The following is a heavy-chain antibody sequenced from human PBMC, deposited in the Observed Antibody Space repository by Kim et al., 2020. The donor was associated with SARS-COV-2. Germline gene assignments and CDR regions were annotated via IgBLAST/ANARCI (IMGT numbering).Heavy chain of an antibody. CDR2: ISYDGSNK. CDR3: ARDGVSSSWPTLYYYYYGMDV. V-gene: IGHV3-33*05. CDR1: GFTFSSYG. Sequence: GGSLRLSCAASGFTFSSYGMHWVRQAPGKGLEWVAVISYDGSNKYYADSVKGRFTISRDNSKNTLYLQMNSLRAEDTAVYYCARDGVSSSWPTLYYYYYGMDVWGQGTTVTVSS. J-gene: IGHJ6*02. D-gene: IGHD6-13*01.